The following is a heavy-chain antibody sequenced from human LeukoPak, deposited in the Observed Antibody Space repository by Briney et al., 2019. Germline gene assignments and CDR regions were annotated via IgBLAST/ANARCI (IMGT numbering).Heavy chain of an antibody. CDR3: AREFAHVDTAMVFDY. CDR2: INPSGCST. V-gene: IGHV1-46*01. D-gene: IGHD5-18*01. Sequence: GASVKVSCKASGCTFTSYYIHWVRQAPGKGLEGVGIINPSGCSTSYAQKFQGRVTMTRDTSTSTVYMELSSLRSEDTAVYYCAREFAHVDTAMVFDYWGQGTLVTVSS. J-gene: IGHJ4*02. CDR1: GCTFTSYY.